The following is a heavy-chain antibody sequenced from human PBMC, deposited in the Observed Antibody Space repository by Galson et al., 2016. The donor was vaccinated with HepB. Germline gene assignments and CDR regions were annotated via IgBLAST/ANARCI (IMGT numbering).Heavy chain of an antibody. J-gene: IGHJ4*02. CDR3: VGFREPRVLYYYWYMDV. Sequence: SLRLSCAASGFNFKNHAMHWVRQAPGRGLEYVSLISSNGESADYADSVKGRFSISRDNSKNMVYLQMTGLRREDTALYYCVGFREPRVLYYYWYMDVWGQGTLVTVSS. CDR2: ISSNGESA. V-gene: IGHV3-64D*06. CDR1: GFNFKNHA. D-gene: IGHD1/OR15-1a*01.